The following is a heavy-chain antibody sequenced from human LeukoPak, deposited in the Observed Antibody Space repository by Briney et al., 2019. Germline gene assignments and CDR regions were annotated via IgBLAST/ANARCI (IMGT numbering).Heavy chain of an antibody. D-gene: IGHD4-17*01. J-gene: IGHJ5*02. CDR1: GDSIEIYY. Sequence: SETLSLTCTVSGDSIEIYYGRCMRQSAGKGLVWIGRIYATGSTNYNPSLQSRVAMSVDTSQKQFSLKLSSATAADTAVYYCARDRPYAQWFDPWGRGTLVIVPS. CDR2: IYATGST. V-gene: IGHV4-4*07. CDR3: ARDRPYAQWFDP.